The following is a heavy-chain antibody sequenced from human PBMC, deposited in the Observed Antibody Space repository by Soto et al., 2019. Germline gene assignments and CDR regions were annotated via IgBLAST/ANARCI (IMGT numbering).Heavy chain of an antibody. D-gene: IGHD3-9*01. CDR1: GVSINSYY. Sequence: SETLSLTCTVSGVSINSYYWSWIRQPPGKGLEWIGYIYYSGSTNYNPSLKSRVTISIDRSKNQFSLRLSSVTAADTAVYYCARGMAGEQIFYYFDYWGQGALVTVSS. J-gene: IGHJ4*02. CDR3: ARGMAGEQIFYYFDY. V-gene: IGHV4-59*01. CDR2: IYYSGST.